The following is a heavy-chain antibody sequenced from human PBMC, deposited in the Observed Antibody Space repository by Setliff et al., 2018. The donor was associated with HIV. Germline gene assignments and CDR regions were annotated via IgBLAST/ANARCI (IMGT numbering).Heavy chain of an antibody. CDR1: GFSFSKSA. Sequence: ASVKVSCKASGFSFSKSAIHWVRQAPGQRLELMAWINAANGHAKYSQKFQGRVTITRDTSATIAYMEVSSLTSEDTALYFCARTDYDSGKSVLDSWGQGTLVTVSS. D-gene: IGHD3-10*01. CDR3: ARTDYDSGKSVLDS. J-gene: IGHJ5*01. V-gene: IGHV1-3*01. CDR2: INAANGHA.